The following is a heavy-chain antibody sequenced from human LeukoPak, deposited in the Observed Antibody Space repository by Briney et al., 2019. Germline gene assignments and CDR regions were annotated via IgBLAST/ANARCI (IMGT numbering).Heavy chain of an antibody. CDR1: GFTFSSYS. D-gene: IGHD2-21*01. V-gene: IGHV3-21*01. CDR3: ARHRIFNAFDI. CDR2: ISSSSSYI. Sequence: GGSLRLSCAASGFTFSSYSMNWVRQAPGKGLEWVSSISSSSSYIYYADSVKGRFTISRDNAKNSLYLQMNSLRAEDTAVYYCARHRIFNAFDIWGQGTMVTVSS. J-gene: IGHJ3*02.